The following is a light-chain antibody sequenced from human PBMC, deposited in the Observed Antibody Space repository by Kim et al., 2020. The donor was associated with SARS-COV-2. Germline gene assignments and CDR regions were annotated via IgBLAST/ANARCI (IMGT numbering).Light chain of an antibody. Sequence: EIVMTQSPDSLAVSLGERATINCKSSQSVLYSSNNKNYLAWYQQKPGQPPKLLIYWSSTRESGVPDRFSGSGSGTDFTLTISSLQAEDVAVYYFQQYYSTPRTFGQGTKVDIK. V-gene: IGKV4-1*01. CDR1: QSVLYSSNNKNY. J-gene: IGKJ1*01. CDR3: QQYYSTPRT. CDR2: WSS.